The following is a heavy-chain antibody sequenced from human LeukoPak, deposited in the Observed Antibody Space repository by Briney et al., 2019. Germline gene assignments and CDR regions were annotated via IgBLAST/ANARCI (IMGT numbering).Heavy chain of an antibody. V-gene: IGHV4-4*07. J-gene: IGHJ6*03. CDR2: IYTSGST. Sequence: SETLSLTCTVSGGSINSYYWSWIRQPAGKGLEWIGRIYTSGSTNYNPSLKSRVTMSADTSKNQFSLKLSSVTAADTAVYYCARSRIAVAGTDYYYYMDVWGKGTTVTVSS. D-gene: IGHD6-19*01. CDR1: GGSINSYY. CDR3: ARSRIAVAGTDYYYYMDV.